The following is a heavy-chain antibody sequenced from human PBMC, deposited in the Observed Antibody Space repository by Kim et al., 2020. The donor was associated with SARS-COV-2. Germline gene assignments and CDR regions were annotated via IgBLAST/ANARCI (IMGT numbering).Heavy chain of an antibody. J-gene: IGHJ4*03. D-gene: IGHD3-3*01. CDR2: FDPADGEP. V-gene: IGHV1-24*01. Sequence: ASVKVSCKVVGSSLADLAIHWVRQPHGKGFEWLGTFDPADGEPIYARKFRGRVTLTEDTATDTAYVEMRGLRSDDTATHFCATAVTIFGTAFDIWGQGTLATVTS. CDR1: GSSLADLA. CDR3: ATAVTIFGTAFDI.